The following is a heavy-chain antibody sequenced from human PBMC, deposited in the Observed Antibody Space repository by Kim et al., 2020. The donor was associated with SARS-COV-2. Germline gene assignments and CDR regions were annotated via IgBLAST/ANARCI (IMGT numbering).Heavy chain of an antibody. CDR2: IYYTGST. CDR3: AGGGCCDSPSFDY. J-gene: IGHJ4*02. Sequence: SETLSLTCTVSGGSISSYYWRWIRQPPGKGLEWIGCIYYTGSTNYDPSSKSRVTISVDTSKNQISLKLSSVTAADAAVYYCAGGGCCDSPSFDYWGQGTLVTVSS. V-gene: IGHV4-59*13. D-gene: IGHD3-22*01. CDR1: GGSISSYY.